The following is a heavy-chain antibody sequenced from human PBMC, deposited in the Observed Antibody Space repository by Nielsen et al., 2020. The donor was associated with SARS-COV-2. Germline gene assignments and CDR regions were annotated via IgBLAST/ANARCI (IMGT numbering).Heavy chain of an antibody. J-gene: IGHJ3*02. V-gene: IGHV3-48*01. CDR3: ARELYNVVPQAFDI. D-gene: IGHD2-21*01. CDR1: GFSVSSKY. Sequence: GGSLRLSCAASGFSVSSKYMTWVRQAPGKGLEWVSYISSSRSTIYYADSVKGRFTISRDNAKNSLYLQMNSLRAEDTAVYYCARELYNVVPQAFDIWGQGTMVTVSS. CDR2: ISSSRSTI.